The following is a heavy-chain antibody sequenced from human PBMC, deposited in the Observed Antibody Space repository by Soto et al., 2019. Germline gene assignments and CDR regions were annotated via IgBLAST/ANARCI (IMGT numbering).Heavy chain of an antibody. CDR2: IYYSGST. CDR3: AGHVVVYSSSLHYYGKDV. Sequence: PSETLSLTCTVSCGSISSYYWSWIRQPPGKGLEWIGYIYYSGSTNYNPSLKSRVTISVDTSKNQFSLKLSSVTAADTAVYYCAGHVVVYSSSLHYYGKDVWGQGPTVTVSS. V-gene: IGHV4-59*08. J-gene: IGHJ6*02. D-gene: IGHD6-13*01. CDR1: CGSISSYY.